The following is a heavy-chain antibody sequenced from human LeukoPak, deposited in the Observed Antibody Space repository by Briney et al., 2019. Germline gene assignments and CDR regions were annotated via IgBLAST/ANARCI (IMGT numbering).Heavy chain of an antibody. CDR2: ISHSGTT. V-gene: IGHV4-30-2*01. Sequence: PSETLSLTCAVSGGSISSGGYSWSWIRQPPGKGLEWIGYISHSGTTYYNPSLKTRVTTSVDRSKNQFSLKLTSVTAADTAVYYCARYSSTWPYWYFDLWGRGTLVTVSS. CDR1: GGSISSGGYS. J-gene: IGHJ2*01. D-gene: IGHD6-13*01. CDR3: ARYSSTWPYWYFDL.